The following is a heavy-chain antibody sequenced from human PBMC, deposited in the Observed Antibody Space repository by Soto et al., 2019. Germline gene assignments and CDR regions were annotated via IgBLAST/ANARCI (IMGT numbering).Heavy chain of an antibody. Sequence: ASVKVSCKASGYTFTGYYMHWVRQAPGQGLEWMGWINPNSGGTNYAQKFQGRVTMTRDTSTRTVYMELSSLRSEDTAVYYCARARNYFDYWGQGTLVTV. CDR3: ARARNYFDY. CDR1: GYTFTGYY. V-gene: IGHV1-2*02. CDR2: INPNSGGT. J-gene: IGHJ4*02.